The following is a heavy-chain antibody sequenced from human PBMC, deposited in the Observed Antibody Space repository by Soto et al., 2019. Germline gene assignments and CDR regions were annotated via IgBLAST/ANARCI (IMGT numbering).Heavy chain of an antibody. CDR3: AKSWVSSWSNPNDY. CDR1: GFTFSSYA. V-gene: IGHV3-23*01. D-gene: IGHD6-13*01. J-gene: IGHJ4*02. CDR2: ISGSGGST. Sequence: GGSLRLSCAASGFTFSSYAMSWVRQAPGKGLEWVSAISGSGGSTYYADSVKGRFTISRDNSKNTLYLQMNSLRAEDTAVYYCAKSWVSSWSNPNDYWGQGTLVTVYS.